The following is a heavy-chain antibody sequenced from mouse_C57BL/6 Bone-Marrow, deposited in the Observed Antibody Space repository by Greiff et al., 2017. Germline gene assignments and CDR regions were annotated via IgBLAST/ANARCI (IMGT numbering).Heavy chain of an antibody. J-gene: IGHJ2*01. CDR2: IYPGCGSP. CDR1: GYTFTSYW. D-gene: IGHD2-1*01. Sequence: QVQLQQPGAELVKPGASVKMSCKASGYTFTSYWITWVKQRPGQGLEWIGDIYPGCGSPNYNEKFKSKATLTVDTSSSTAYMQLSSLTSEDSAVYYCARGYGNYEDYWGQGTTLTVSS. V-gene: IGHV1-55*01. CDR3: ARGYGNYEDY.